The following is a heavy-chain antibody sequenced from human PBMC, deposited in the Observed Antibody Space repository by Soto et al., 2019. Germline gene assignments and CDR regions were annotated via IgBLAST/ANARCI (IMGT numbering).Heavy chain of an antibody. CDR2: IDKVGTDS. Sequence: EVQLVESGGGLVQPGGSLRLSCAASEFTFSGRSVHWVRQAPGKGLVWVSGIDKVGTDSTYADSVKGRFTSPRDNAKNPVYLQINSLRVEDTAVYYCARGWFGPDVWGKGTTVTGSS. V-gene: IGHV3-74*01. CDR1: EFTFSGRS. J-gene: IGHJ6*03. CDR3: ARGWFGPDV. D-gene: IGHD3-10*01.